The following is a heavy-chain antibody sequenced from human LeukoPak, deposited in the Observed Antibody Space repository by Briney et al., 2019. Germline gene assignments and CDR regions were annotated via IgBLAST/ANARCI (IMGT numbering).Heavy chain of an antibody. CDR2: IRYDGSNK. D-gene: IGHD2-2*01. Sequence: PGGSLRLSCAASGFTFSSYGMHWVRQAPGKGLEWEAFIRYDGSNKYYADSVKGRFTISRDNSKNTLYLQMNSLRAEDTAVYYCAKSSPRYCSSTSCHYMDVWGKGTTVTVSS. V-gene: IGHV3-30*02. J-gene: IGHJ6*03. CDR1: GFTFSSYG. CDR3: AKSSPRYCSSTSCHYMDV.